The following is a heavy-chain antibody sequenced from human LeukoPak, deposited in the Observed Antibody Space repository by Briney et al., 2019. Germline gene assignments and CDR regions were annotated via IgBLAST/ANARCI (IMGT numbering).Heavy chain of an antibody. D-gene: IGHD3-3*01. CDR3: ARVRRDIRFLEWAYYFDY. V-gene: IGHV3-74*01. Sequence: GGSLRLSCAASGFTFSSYWMHWVRQAPGKGLVWVSRINTDGSSTSYADSVKGRFTISRDNAKNTLYLQMNSLRAEDTAVYYCARVRRDIRFLEWAYYFDYWGQGTLDTVSS. J-gene: IGHJ4*02. CDR2: INTDGSST. CDR1: GFTFSSYW.